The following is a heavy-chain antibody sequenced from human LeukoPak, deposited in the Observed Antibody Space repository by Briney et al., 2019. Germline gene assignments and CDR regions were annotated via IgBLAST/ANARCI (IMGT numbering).Heavy chain of an antibody. D-gene: IGHD6-19*01. Sequence: ASVKVSCKASGYTFTSYGISWVRQAPGQGLEWMGWISAYNGNANYAQKLQGRVTMTTDTSTSTAYMELRRLRSDDTAVYYCARGRSSGWYWAWFDPWGQGTLVTVSS. CDR2: ISAYNGNA. CDR1: GYTFTSYG. V-gene: IGHV1-18*01. J-gene: IGHJ5*02. CDR3: ARGRSSGWYWAWFDP.